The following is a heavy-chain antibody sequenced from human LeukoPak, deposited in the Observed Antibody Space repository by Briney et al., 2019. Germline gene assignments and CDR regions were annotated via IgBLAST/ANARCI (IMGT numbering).Heavy chain of an antibody. V-gene: IGHV4-59*01. CDR3: ARESMVYANTWFDP. CDR2: IYYSGST. D-gene: IGHD2-8*01. CDR1: GGSISGYY. J-gene: IGHJ5*02. Sequence: PSETLSLTCTVSGGSISGYYWNWIRQPPGKGLEWIRYIYYSGSTNYNPSLKSRVTISVDTSKNQFSLNLSSVTAADTAVYYCARESMVYANTWFDPWGQGTLVTVSS.